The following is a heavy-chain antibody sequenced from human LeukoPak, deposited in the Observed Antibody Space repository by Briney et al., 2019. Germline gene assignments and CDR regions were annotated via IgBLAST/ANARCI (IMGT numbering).Heavy chain of an antibody. V-gene: IGHV1-2*02. Sequence: VASVKVSCKASGYTFIGYYMHWVRQAPGQGREWMGWINPNSGGTNYAQKFQGSVTMTRDTSISTAYMQRSRLRSDDTAVYYCARAPSILSIFRVVIISWFDPWGQGTLVSVSS. CDR1: GYTFIGYY. D-gene: IGHD3-3*02. CDR3: ARAPSILSIFRVVIISWFDP. CDR2: INPNSGGT. J-gene: IGHJ5*02.